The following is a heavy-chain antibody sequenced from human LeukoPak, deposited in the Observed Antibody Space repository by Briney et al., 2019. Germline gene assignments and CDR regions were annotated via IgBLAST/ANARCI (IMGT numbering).Heavy chain of an antibody. D-gene: IGHD6-13*01. CDR1: GFTFSSYD. V-gene: IGHV3-13*01. CDR3: ARGGYSSSWTPYYYYYGMDV. Sequence: PRGSLRLSCAASGFTFSSYDMHWVRQATGKGLEWVSAIGTAGDTYYPGSVKGRFTISRENAKNSLYLQMNSLRAGDTAVYYCARGGYSSSWTPYYYYYGMDVWGQGTTVTVSS. J-gene: IGHJ6*02. CDR2: IGTAGDT.